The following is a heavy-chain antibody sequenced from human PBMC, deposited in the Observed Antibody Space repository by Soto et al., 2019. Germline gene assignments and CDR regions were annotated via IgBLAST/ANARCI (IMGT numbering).Heavy chain of an antibody. D-gene: IGHD3-16*01. V-gene: IGHV4-59*08. J-gene: IGHJ4*02. CDR2: ISDSGST. CDR3: ARANYLWGSYVD. Sequence: QVQLQESGPGLVKPSETLSLTCTVSGGSISSYYWSWIRQPPGKGLEWIGHISDSGSTNYKPSLTSRXXIXAVXSKNQFSLKLRSVTAADTAIYYCARANYLWGSYVDWGQGTLVTVSS. CDR1: GGSISSYY.